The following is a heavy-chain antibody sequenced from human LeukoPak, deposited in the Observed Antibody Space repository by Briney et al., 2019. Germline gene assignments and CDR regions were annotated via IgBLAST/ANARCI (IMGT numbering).Heavy chain of an antibody. CDR3: TTDRYYDFWSGSYDAFDI. J-gene: IGHJ3*02. V-gene: IGHV3-15*01. CDR1: GFTFSNAW. CDR2: IKSKTDGGTT. Sequence: AGGSLRLSCAASGFTFSNAWMSWVRQAPGKGLEWVGRIKSKTDGGTTDYAAPVKGRFTISRDDSKNTLYLQMNSLKTEDTAVYYRTTDRYYDFWSGSYDAFDIWGQGTMVTVSS. D-gene: IGHD3-3*01.